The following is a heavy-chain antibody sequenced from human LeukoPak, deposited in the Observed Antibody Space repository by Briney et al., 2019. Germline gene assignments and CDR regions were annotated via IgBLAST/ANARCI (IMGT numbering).Heavy chain of an antibody. CDR2: IYPGDSDT. J-gene: IGHJ3*02. CDR1: GYSFTSYW. Sequence: GESLQISCKGSGYSFTSYWIGWVRPMPGKGLEWMGIIYPGDSDTRYSPSFQGQVTISADKSISTAYLQWSSLKASDTAMYYCARLPYIVGASADAFDIWGQGTMVTVSS. CDR3: ARLPYIVGASADAFDI. D-gene: IGHD1-26*01. V-gene: IGHV5-51*01.